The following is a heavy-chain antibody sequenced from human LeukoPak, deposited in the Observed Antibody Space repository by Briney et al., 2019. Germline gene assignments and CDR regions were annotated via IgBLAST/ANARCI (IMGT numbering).Heavy chain of an antibody. D-gene: IGHD2-15*01. J-gene: IGHJ4*02. CDR2: ISGSGGST. CDR1: GFTLSNYA. CDR3: AKGPSKLGYCSGGSCYSGDY. Sequence: GGSLRLSCAASGFTLSNYAMSWVRQAPGKGLEWVSAISGSGGSTYYADSVKGRFTISRDNSKNTLYLQMNSLRAEDTAVYYCAKGPSKLGYCSGGSCYSGDYWGQGTLVTVSS. V-gene: IGHV3-23*01.